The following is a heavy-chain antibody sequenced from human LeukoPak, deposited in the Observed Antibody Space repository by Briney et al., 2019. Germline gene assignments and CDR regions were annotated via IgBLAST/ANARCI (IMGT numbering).Heavy chain of an antibody. CDR2: IYSGGST. CDR3: ARVHVAVGCYSL. CDR1: GFTVSSNY. D-gene: IGHD2-15*01. Sequence: PGGSLRLSWAASGFTVSSNYMSWVRQAPGKGLEWVSVIYSGGSTYYADSVKGRFTISRDNSKNTLYLQMNSLRAEDTAVYYCARVHVAVGCYSLWGQGTLVTVSS. V-gene: IGHV3-53*01. J-gene: IGHJ4*02.